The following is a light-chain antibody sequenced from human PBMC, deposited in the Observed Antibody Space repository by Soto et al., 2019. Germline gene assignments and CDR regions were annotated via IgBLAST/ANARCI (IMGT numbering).Light chain of an antibody. Sequence: EIMMTQSPATLSVSPGERATLSCRASHSVSDNLAWYQQKPGQAPRLLIYGASTMATGIPARISGSGSGTEFTLTISSLQSEDFAVYYCQQYDEWPPSYTFGQGTKLEIK. J-gene: IGKJ2*01. V-gene: IGKV3-15*01. CDR2: GAS. CDR1: HSVSDN. CDR3: QQYDEWPPSYT.